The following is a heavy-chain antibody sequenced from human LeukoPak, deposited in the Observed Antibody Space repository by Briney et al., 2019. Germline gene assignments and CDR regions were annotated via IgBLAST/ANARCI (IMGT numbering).Heavy chain of an antibody. CDR3: ARGTVTREYFGY. V-gene: IGHV4-59*01. CDR1: GGSISGYY. Sequence: SETLSLTCTVSGGSISGYYWSWIRQPPGKGLEWIGYIYYSGSTNYNPSLKSRVTMSVETSKNQFSLNLSPVTAADTAVYYCARGTVTREYFGYWGQGNLVTVSS. J-gene: IGHJ4*02. D-gene: IGHD4-17*01. CDR2: IYYSGST.